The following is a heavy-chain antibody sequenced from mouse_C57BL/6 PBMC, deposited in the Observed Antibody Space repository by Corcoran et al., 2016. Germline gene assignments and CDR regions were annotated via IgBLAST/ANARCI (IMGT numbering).Heavy chain of an antibody. Sequence: EVQLQQSGPGLVKPGASVKISCKASGYTFTDYYMNWVKQSHGKSLEWSGDINPNNGCTSYNQKFKGKATLTVYKSSSTAYMELRSLTSEDSAVYYCARKTTVVAYYFDYWDQGTTLTVSS. J-gene: IGHJ2*01. V-gene: IGHV1-26*01. CDR1: GYTFTDYY. CDR3: ARKTTVVAYYFDY. CDR2: INPNNGCT. D-gene: IGHD1-1*01.